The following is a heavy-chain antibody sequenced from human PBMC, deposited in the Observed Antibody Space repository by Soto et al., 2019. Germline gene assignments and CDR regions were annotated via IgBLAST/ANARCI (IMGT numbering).Heavy chain of an antibody. Sequence: QVQLQQWGAGLLKPSETLSLTCAVYGGSFSGYYWSWIRQPPGKGLEWIGEINHSGSTNYNPSLKSRVTISVDTSKNQFSLKLSSVTASDTAVYYCARLTWSTYYFDYWGHGTLVTVSS. CDR3: ARLTWSTYYFDY. J-gene: IGHJ4*01. CDR1: GGSFSGYY. V-gene: IGHV4-34*01. CDR2: INHSGST. D-gene: IGHD1-26*01.